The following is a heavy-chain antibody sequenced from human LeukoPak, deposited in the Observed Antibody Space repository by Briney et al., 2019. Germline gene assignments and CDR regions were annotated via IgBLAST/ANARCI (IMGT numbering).Heavy chain of an antibody. CDR3: AKDLGEVDFDY. D-gene: IGHD3-16*01. CDR1: GFTFAIHT. CDR2: ISSSSSYI. V-gene: IGHV3-21*01. J-gene: IGHJ4*02. Sequence: GGSLRLSCAASGFTFAIHTLSWVRQAPGKGLEWVSSISSSSSYIYYADSVKGRFTISRDNSKNTLYLQMNSLRAEDTAVYYCAKDLGEVDFDYWGQGTLVTVSS.